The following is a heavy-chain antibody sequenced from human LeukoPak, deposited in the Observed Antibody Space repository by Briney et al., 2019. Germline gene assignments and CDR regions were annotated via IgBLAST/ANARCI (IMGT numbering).Heavy chain of an antibody. CDR2: VYYSGTT. J-gene: IGHJ6*03. CDR3: ASPIAAAGTGYYYTDG. CDR1: GGSISSYY. V-gene: IGHV4-59*12. D-gene: IGHD6-13*01. Sequence: SETLSLTCTVSGGSISSYYWSWIRQPPGKGLEWIGYVYYSGTTNYNPSLKGRAPISVDTSNNQFSLKLSSVTAADTAVYYCASPIAAAGTGYYYTDGWGEGTTVTVSS.